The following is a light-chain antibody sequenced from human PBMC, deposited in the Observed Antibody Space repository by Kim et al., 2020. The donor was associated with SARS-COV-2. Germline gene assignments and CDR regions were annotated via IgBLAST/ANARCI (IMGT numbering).Light chain of an antibody. Sequence: DIVMAQSPDSLAVSLGERATINCKSSQILLYNSNNKNYLAWYQQKPGQPPRLLIYWASTRESGVPDRFSGSGSGTDFTLTISSLHTEDVAVYYCQQYYSALVTFGGGTKVDIK. CDR2: WAS. V-gene: IGKV4-1*01. J-gene: IGKJ4*01. CDR1: QILLYNSNNKNY. CDR3: QQYYSALVT.